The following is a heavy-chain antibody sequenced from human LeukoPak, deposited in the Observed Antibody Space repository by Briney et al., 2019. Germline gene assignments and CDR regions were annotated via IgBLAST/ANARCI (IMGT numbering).Heavy chain of an antibody. CDR2: IFSSGGSP. D-gene: IGHD2-15*01. CDR1: GFTFNSYA. J-gene: IGHJ4*02. Sequence: GRSLRLSCAASGFTFNSYAMYWVRQAPGKGLEWISGIFSSGGSPHYADSVKGRFTISRDNFQNTVYLQLGSLRVEDTAVYYCGKTTVGYSSGRYPGWPVDCWGQGALVTVSS. CDR3: GKTTVGYSSGRYPGWPVDC. V-gene: IGHV3-23*01.